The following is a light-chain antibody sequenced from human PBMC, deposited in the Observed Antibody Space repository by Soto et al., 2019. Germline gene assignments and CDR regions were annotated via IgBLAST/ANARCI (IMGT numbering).Light chain of an antibody. J-gene: IGKJ2*01. CDR2: AAS. CDR3: QQSYNTPYT. V-gene: IGKV1-39*01. Sequence: DIQMTQSPSSLSASVGDRVTITCRASQSIISYLNWYQQKPGKAPKLLIYAASSLQSGVPSRFSGSGSGTEFTLTISSLQPEDFATYYCQQSYNTPYTFGQGTKLEIK. CDR1: QSIISY.